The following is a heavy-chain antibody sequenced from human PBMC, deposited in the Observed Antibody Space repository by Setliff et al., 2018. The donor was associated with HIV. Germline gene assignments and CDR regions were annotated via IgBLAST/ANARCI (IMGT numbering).Heavy chain of an antibody. D-gene: IGHD5-18*01. CDR1: GFTFNNYA. Sequence: GGSLRLSCAASGFTFNNYAIHWVRQAPGKGLEWVALISYDGTYKYYAESVKGRFTISRDNSRNTLYLQMNSLRTEDTAVYYCAREYGYSYANDAVDIWGQGTMVTVS. CDR2: ISYDGTYK. J-gene: IGHJ3*02. CDR3: AREYGYSYANDAVDI. V-gene: IGHV3-30*04.